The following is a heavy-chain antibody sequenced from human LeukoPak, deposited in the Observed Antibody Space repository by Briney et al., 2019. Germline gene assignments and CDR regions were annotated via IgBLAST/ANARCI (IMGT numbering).Heavy chain of an antibody. J-gene: IGHJ4*02. CDR3: SSLRDSYQVSFDY. V-gene: IGHV3-73*01. CDR2: IRSKTNTYAT. CDR1: GFTFSGSA. D-gene: IGHD5-24*01. Sequence: GGSLRLSCAASGFTFSGSAMHWVRQASGKGLEWVGRIRSKTNTYATAYAASVKGRFTISRDDSKNTAYLQMNGLKTEDTAVYYCSSLRDSYQVSFDYWGQGTLVTVSS.